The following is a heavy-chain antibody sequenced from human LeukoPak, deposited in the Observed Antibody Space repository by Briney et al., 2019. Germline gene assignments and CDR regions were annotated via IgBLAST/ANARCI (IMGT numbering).Heavy chain of an antibody. V-gene: IGHV4-4*02. CDR1: GGSISSSNW. Sequence: PSETLSLTCGVSGGSISSSNWWNWVRQPPGKGLEWIGEIYHSGSTNYNPSLKSRVTISVDKSKNHFSLNLRSVTPADTAVYYCARVRSTIFGVVPFDYWGQGTLVTVSS. CDR3: ARVRSTIFGVVPFDY. J-gene: IGHJ4*02. CDR2: IYHSGST. D-gene: IGHD3-3*01.